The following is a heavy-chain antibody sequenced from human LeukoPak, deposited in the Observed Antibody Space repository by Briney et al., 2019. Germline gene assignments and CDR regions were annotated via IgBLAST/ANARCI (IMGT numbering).Heavy chain of an antibody. D-gene: IGHD2-21*01. V-gene: IGHV4-4*07. CDR3: AREAFAVIPLDY. CDR2: IYTSGST. Sequence: SETLSLTCTVSGGSISSYYWSWIRQPAGKGLEWIGRIYTSGSTNYNPSLKSRVTISVDKSKNQFSLKLSSVTAADTAVYYCAREAFAVIPLDYWGQGTLVTVSS. J-gene: IGHJ4*02. CDR1: GGSISSYY.